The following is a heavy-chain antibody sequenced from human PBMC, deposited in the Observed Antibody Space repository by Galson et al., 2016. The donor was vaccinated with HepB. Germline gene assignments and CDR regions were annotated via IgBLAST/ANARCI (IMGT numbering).Heavy chain of an antibody. J-gene: IGHJ5*02. CDR3: ARGVDRAFDH. CDR2: IYTTGLT. CDR1: GFIFSDYD. Sequence: SLRLSCAASGFIFSDYDMSWIRQAPGKVLEWVSVIYTTGLTYYADSVRGRFTISRDISQNTVSLHINSLRAEDTALDYCARGVDRAFDHWGQGTLVTVSS. V-gene: IGHV3-53*01. D-gene: IGHD3-22*01.